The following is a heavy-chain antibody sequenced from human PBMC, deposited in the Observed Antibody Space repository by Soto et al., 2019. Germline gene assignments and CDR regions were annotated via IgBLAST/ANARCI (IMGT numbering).Heavy chain of an antibody. J-gene: IGHJ3*02. CDR2: IDHSGST. V-gene: IGHV4-34*01. D-gene: IGHD5-18*01. CDR3: ARVLIQLWLKDAFDI. Sequence: SETLSLTCAVYGGSFSGYYWSWIRQPPGKGLEWIGEIDHSGSTNYNPSLKSRVTISVDTSKNQFSLKLSSVTAADTAVYYCARVLIQLWLKDAFDIWGQGTMVTVSS. CDR1: GGSFSGYY.